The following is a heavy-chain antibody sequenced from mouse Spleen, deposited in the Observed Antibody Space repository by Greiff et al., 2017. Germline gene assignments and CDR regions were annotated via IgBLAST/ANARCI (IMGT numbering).Heavy chain of an antibody. V-gene: IGHV5-17*01. CDR3: RKPHDYPYYYAMDY. D-gene: IGHD2-4*01. CDR1: GFTFSDYG. Sequence: EVKLVESGGGLVKPGGSLKLSCAASGFTFSDYGMHWVRQAPEKGLEWVAYISSGSSTIYYADTVKGRFTISRDNAKNTLFLQMTSLRSEDTAKYCCRKPHDYPYYYAMDYWGQGTSVTVSS. J-gene: IGHJ4*01. CDR2: ISSGSSTI.